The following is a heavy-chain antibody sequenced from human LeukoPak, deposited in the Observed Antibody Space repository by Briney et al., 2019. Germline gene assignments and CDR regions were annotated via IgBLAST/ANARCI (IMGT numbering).Heavy chain of an antibody. CDR1: GFTFSSYA. J-gene: IGHJ4*02. V-gene: IGHV3-23*01. CDR2: ISGSGGRT. CDR3: AKDSEDDFGDYLDY. Sequence: PGGSLRLSCGASGFTFSSYAMSWVRQAPGKGLEWVSAISGSGGRTYYADSVKGRFTISRDNSKNTLSLQMNSLRAEDTAVYYCAKDSEDDFGDYLDYWGQGALVTVSS. D-gene: IGHD4-17*01.